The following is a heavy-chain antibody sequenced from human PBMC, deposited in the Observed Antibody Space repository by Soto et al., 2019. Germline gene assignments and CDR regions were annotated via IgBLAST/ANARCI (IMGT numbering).Heavy chain of an antibody. CDR3: ARDVATISAATYYYYGMDV. D-gene: IGHD5-12*01. CDR2: IYYSGST. V-gene: IGHV4-31*03. Sequence: QVQLQESGPGLVKPSQTLSLTCTVSGGSISSGGYYWSWIRQHPGKGLEWIGYIYYSGSTYYNPSLKSRVNISVDTSKNQFSLKLSSVTAADTAVYYCARDVATISAATYYYYGMDVWGQGTTVTVSS. J-gene: IGHJ6*02. CDR1: GGSISSGGYY.